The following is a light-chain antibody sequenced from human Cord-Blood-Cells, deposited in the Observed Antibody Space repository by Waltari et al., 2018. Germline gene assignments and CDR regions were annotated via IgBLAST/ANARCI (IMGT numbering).Light chain of an antibody. Sequence: EIVMTQSPATLSVSPGERATLSCGASQSVSSNLAWYQQKPGLAPRLLIYGASTRATGIPARFSGSGSGTEFTLTISSLQSEDFAVYYCQQYNNWPPWTFGQGTKVEIK. CDR3: QQYNNWPPWT. V-gene: IGKV3-15*01. CDR1: QSVSSN. J-gene: IGKJ1*01. CDR2: GAS.